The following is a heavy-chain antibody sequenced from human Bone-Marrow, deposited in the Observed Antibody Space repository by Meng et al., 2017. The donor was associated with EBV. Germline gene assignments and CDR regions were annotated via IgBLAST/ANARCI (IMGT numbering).Heavy chain of an antibody. D-gene: IGHD2-2*01. CDR3: ASSDCSSTSCYPRY. CDR2: IYHSGST. CDR1: GGSISSGGYS. V-gene: IGHV4-30-2*01. J-gene: IGHJ4*02. Sequence: QLPLRESGSGLVRPSQTQSLTCAFSGGSISSGGYSWSWIRQPPGKGLEWIGYIYHSGSTYYNPSLKSRVTISVDRSKNQFSLKLSSVTAADTAVYYCASSDCSSTSCYPRYWGQGTLVTVSS.